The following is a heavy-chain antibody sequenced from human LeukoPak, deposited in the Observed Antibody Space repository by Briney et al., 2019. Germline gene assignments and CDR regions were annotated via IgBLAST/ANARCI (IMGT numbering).Heavy chain of an antibody. D-gene: IGHD2-2*01. CDR1: GFTFSSYG. Sequence: GGSLRLSCAASGFTFSSYGMHWVRQAPGKGLEWVAFIRYDGSNKYYADSVKGRFTISRDNSKNTLYLQMNSLRAEDTAVYYCAKLGCSCTSCYHIWGQGTMVTVS. V-gene: IGHV3-30*02. J-gene: IGHJ3*02. CDR3: AKLGCSCTSCYHI. CDR2: IRYDGSNK.